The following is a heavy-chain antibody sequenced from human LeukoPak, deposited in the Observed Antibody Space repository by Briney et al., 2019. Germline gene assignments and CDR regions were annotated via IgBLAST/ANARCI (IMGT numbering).Heavy chain of an antibody. V-gene: IGHV3-21*01. D-gene: IGHD3-9*01. Sequence: GGSLRLSCAASGFTVSSFGMNWVRQAPGKGLEWVSSISSSSSYIYYADSVKGRFTISRDNAKNSLYLQMNSLRGEDTAVYYCARRDIFSDWGQGTLVTVSS. CDR2: ISSSSSYI. CDR1: GFTVSSFG. CDR3: ARRDIFSD. J-gene: IGHJ4*02.